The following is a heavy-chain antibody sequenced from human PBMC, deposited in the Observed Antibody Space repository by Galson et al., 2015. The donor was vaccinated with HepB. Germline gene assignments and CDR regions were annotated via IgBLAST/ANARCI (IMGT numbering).Heavy chain of an antibody. V-gene: IGHV7-4-1*02. CDR2: INTNTGNT. CDR3: AREIAEVLGNWFDP. J-gene: IGHJ5*02. Sequence: SVKVSCKASGYTFTSYAMNWVRQAPGQGLEWMGWINTNTGNTTYAQGFTGRFVFSLDTSVSTAYLQISRLKAEDTAVYYCAREIAEVLGNWFDPWGQGTLVTVSS. D-gene: IGHD6-13*01. CDR1: GYTFTSYA.